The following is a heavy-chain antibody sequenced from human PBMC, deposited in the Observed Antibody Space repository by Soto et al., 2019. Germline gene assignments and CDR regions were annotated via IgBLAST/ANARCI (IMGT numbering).Heavy chain of an antibody. V-gene: IGHV1-18*01. CDR3: ARETIPQMYYYGTDV. D-gene: IGHD3-16*01. J-gene: IGHJ6*02. CDR1: GYTFTNYG. Sequence: QVQLVQSGAEVREPGASVKVSCKASGYTFTNYGISWVRQAPGQGLEWIGWISAYNGKIDYAQKVQGRITMTTDTSTSTAFMELRSLRSDDTAVYYCARETIPQMYYYGTDVWGQGTTVIVSS. CDR2: ISAYNGKI.